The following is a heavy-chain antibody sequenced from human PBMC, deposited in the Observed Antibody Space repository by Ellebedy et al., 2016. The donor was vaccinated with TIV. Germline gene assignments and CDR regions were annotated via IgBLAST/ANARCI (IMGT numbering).Heavy chain of an antibody. Sequence: PGGSLRLSCAASGFTFSSFPMSWVRQAPGKGLEWVSAVSGSGDYPVYADSVKGRFTITRDNSRNTLYLQMNTLRAEDTAIYYCAGGNPHSLWGQGTLVAVSS. V-gene: IGHV3-23*01. CDR3: AGGNPHSL. CDR2: VSGSGDYP. J-gene: IGHJ4*02. CDR1: GFTFSSFP.